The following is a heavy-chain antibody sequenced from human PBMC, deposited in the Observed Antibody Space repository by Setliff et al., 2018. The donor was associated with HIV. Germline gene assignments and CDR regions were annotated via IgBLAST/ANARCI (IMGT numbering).Heavy chain of an antibody. CDR1: GYTFISYA. CDR3: ARDSGDDYSDYYYYGMDV. D-gene: IGHD4-4*01. Sequence: ASVKVSCKASGYTFISYAMHWVRQAPGQRLEWMGWINAGNGDTKYSQKFQGRVTFTWDTSASTAYMELSSLRSEDTALYYCARDSGDDYSDYYYYGMDVWGQGTTVTVSS. CDR2: INAGNGDT. V-gene: IGHV1-3*01. J-gene: IGHJ6*02.